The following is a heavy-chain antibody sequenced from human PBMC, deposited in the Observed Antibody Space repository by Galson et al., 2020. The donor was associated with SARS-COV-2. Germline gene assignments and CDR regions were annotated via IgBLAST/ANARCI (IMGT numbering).Heavy chain of an antibody. V-gene: IGHV5-51*01. D-gene: IGHD2-2*01. Sequence: GESLKISCKGSGYSFTSYWIGWVRQMPGKGLEWMGIIYPGDSDTRYSPSFQGQVTISADKSISTAYLQWSSLKASDTAMYYCARYRIVVPAAKGGYYFDYWGQGTLVTVSS. CDR2: IYPGDSDT. J-gene: IGHJ4*02. CDR3: ARYRIVVPAAKGGYYFDY. CDR1: GYSFTSYW.